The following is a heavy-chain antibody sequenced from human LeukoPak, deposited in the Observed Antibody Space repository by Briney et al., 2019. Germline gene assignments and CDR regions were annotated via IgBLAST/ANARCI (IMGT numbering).Heavy chain of an antibody. D-gene: IGHD1-26*01. Sequence: ASVKVSCKASGYTFTGYYMHWVRQAPGQGLEWMGISNPSGGSTSYAQKFQGRVTMTRDTSTSTVYMELSSLRSEDTAVYYCARAPGGAYYYYGMVVWGQGTTVTVSS. CDR3: ARAPGGAYYYYGMVV. V-gene: IGHV1-46*01. CDR2: SNPSGGST. J-gene: IGHJ6*02. CDR1: GYTFTGYY.